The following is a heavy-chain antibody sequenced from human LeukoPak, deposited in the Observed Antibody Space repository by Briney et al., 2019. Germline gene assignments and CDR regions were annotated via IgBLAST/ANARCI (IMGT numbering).Heavy chain of an antibody. V-gene: IGHV3-30-3*01. D-gene: IGHD1-26*01. Sequence: GGSLRLSCAASGFTFSSYAMHWVRQAPGKGLEWVAVVSYDGSNKYYADSVKGRFTISRDNSKNTLYLQMNSLRAEDTAVYYCARDKHSGSYFDYWGQGTLVTVSS. J-gene: IGHJ4*02. CDR3: ARDKHSGSYFDY. CDR1: GFTFSSYA. CDR2: VSYDGSNK.